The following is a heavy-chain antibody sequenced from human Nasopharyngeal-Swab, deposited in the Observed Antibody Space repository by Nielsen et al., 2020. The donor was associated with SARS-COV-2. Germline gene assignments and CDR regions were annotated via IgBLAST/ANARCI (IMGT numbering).Heavy chain of an antibody. V-gene: IGHV4-34*01. CDR1: GGSFSGYY. J-gene: IGHJ4*02. Sequence: SETLSLTCAVYGGSFSGYYWSWIRQPPGKGLEWIGEINHSGSTNYNPSLKSRVTISVDKSKNQFSLKLSSVTAADTAVYYCARYYYDSSILDYWGQGTLVTVSS. CDR3: ARYYYDSSILDY. D-gene: IGHD3-22*01. CDR2: INHSGST.